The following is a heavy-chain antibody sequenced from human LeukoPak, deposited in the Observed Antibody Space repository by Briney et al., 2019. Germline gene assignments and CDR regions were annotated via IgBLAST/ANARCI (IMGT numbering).Heavy chain of an antibody. CDR3: ARWCRTTRAFDI. Sequence: SETLSLTCTVSGGSISNRSYYWGWIRQPPGKGLEWIGKISDSGNTYYSPSLRSRVTISIDTSKNQFSLKLSSVTAADTAVYYCARWCRTTRAFDIWGQGTMVTVSS. CDR1: GGSISNRSYY. J-gene: IGHJ3*02. D-gene: IGHD1-7*01. V-gene: IGHV4-39*01. CDR2: ISDSGNT.